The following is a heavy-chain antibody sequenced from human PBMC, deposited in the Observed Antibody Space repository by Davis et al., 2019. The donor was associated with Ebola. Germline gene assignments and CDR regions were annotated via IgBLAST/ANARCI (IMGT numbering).Heavy chain of an antibody. D-gene: IGHD4-17*01. Sequence: SETLSLTCAVDGGSFSGYYWSWIRQPPGKGLEWIGSIYYSGSTYYNPSLKSRVTISVDTSKNQFSLKLSSVTAADTAVYYCARRHYGDDNWFDPWGQGTLVTVSS. J-gene: IGHJ5*02. CDR3: ARRHYGDDNWFDP. CDR2: IYYSGST. V-gene: IGHV4-34*01. CDR1: GGSFSGYY.